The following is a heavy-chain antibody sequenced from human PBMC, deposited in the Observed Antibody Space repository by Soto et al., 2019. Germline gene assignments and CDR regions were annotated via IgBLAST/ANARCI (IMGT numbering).Heavy chain of an antibody. J-gene: IGHJ1*01. V-gene: IGHV3-30-3*01. CDR3: ARVDRGAAGD. Sequence: QVQLVESGGGVVQPGRSLRLSCAASGFTFSSYAMHWIRQAPGKGLEWVAVISYDGSNKYYADSVKGRFTISRDNSKNTLYLQMNSLRAEDTAVYYCARVDRGAAGDWGQGTLVTVSS. CDR2: ISYDGSNK. D-gene: IGHD6-13*01. CDR1: GFTFSSYA.